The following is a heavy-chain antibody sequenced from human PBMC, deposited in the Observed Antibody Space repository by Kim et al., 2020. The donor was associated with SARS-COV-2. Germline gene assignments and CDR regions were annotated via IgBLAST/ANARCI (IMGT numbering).Heavy chain of an antibody. CDR1: GGSISSSSYY. Sequence: SETLSLTCTVSGGSISSSSYYWGWIRQPPGKGLGWIGSIYYSGSTYYNPSLKSRVTISVDTSKNQFSLKLSSVTAADTAVYYCARLWGYSSSHFDYWGQGTLVTVSS. D-gene: IGHD6-13*01. J-gene: IGHJ4*02. CDR2: IYYSGST. CDR3: ARLWGYSSSHFDY. V-gene: IGHV4-39*01.